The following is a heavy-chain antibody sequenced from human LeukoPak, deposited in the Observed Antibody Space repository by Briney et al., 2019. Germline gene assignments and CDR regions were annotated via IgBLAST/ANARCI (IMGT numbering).Heavy chain of an antibody. Sequence: GGSLRLSCAASGFTFSSYAMSWVRQAPGMGLEWVSAISGSGGSTYYADSVKGRFTISRDNSKNTLYLQMNSLRAEDTAVYYCAKDIYYDFWSGYYGTFDYWGQGTLVTVSS. J-gene: IGHJ4*02. D-gene: IGHD3-3*01. V-gene: IGHV3-23*01. CDR1: GFTFSSYA. CDR3: AKDIYYDFWSGYYGTFDY. CDR2: ISGSGGST.